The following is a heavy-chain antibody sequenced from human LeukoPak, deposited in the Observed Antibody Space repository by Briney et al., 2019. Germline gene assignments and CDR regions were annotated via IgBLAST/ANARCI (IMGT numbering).Heavy chain of an antibody. D-gene: IGHD6-13*01. Sequence: GGSLRLSCPSSGFTLSIYAINWVRQAPGKGLEWVSAISGSGGSTYYADSVKGRFTISRDNSKNTLYLQMNSLRAEDTAVYYCTEGRGKYSKSWPFDYWGQGTLVTVSS. CDR1: GFTLSIYA. CDR2: ISGSGGST. J-gene: IGHJ4*02. CDR3: TEGRGKYSKSWPFDY. V-gene: IGHV3-23*01.